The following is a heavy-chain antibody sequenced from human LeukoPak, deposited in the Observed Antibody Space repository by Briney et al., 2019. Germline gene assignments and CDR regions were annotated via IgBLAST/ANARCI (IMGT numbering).Heavy chain of an antibody. CDR2: IYSGGST. CDR1: EFSVGSNY. CDR3: ARDGVRDGLYFDR. Sequence: GGSLRLSCAASEFSVGSNYMTWVRQAPGKGLEWVSLIYSGGSTYYADSVKGRFTISRDNAKNSLYLQMNSLRDEDTAVYSCARDGVRDGLYFDRWGQGTLVTVSS. D-gene: IGHD5-24*01. J-gene: IGHJ4*02. V-gene: IGHV3-66*01.